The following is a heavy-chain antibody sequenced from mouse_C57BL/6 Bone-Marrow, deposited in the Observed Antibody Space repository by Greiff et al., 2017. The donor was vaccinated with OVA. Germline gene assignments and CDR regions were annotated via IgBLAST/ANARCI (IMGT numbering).Heavy chain of an antibody. D-gene: IGHD1-1*01. Sequence: QVQLQQSGPELVKPGASVKISCKASGYTFTDYYINWVKQRPGQGLEWIGWIFPGSGSTYYNEKFKGKATLTVDKSSSTAYMLLSSLTSEDSAVYFCARGGEYYYGSSYWYFDVWGTGTTVTVSS. J-gene: IGHJ1*03. CDR1: GYTFTDYY. CDR3: ARGGEYYYGSSYWYFDV. CDR2: IFPGSGST. V-gene: IGHV1-75*01.